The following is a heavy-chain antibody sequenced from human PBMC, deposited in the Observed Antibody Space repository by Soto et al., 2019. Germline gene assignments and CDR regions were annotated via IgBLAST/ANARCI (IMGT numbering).Heavy chain of an antibody. Sequence: SVKVSCKASGGTFSSYAISWVRQAPGQGLEWTGGIIPIFGTANYAQKFQGRVTITADESTSTAYMELSSLRSEDTAVYYCASIVVVPAAITLFYYGMDVWGQGTTVTVSS. CDR2: IIPIFGTA. CDR3: ASIVVVPAAITLFYYGMDV. D-gene: IGHD2-2*01. CDR1: GGTFSSYA. J-gene: IGHJ6*02. V-gene: IGHV1-69*13.